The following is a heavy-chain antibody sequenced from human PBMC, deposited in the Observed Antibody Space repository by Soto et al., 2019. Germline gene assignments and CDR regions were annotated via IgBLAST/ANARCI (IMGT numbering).Heavy chain of an antibody. J-gene: IGHJ4*02. D-gene: IGHD1-26*01. Sequence: PSETLSLTCTVSGDSIGTYCWNWLRQPPGKGLEWIGYIYSSGSTSYNPSLKSRVTISVDTSKNQFSLKLTSATAADTAVYYCARGGWEPGYWGQGIQVTVSS. CDR1: GDSIGTYC. V-gene: IGHV4-59*01. CDR2: IYSSGST. CDR3: ARGGWEPGY.